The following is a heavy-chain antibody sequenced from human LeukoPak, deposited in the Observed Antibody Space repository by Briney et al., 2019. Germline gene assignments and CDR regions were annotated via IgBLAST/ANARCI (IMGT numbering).Heavy chain of an antibody. CDR3: ARDAGENYKGAFDI. Sequence: ASVKVSCRASGYTFTGYYMHWVRQAPGQGLEWMGWINPNSGGTNYAQKFQGRVTMTRDTSISTAYMELSRLRSDDTAVYYCARDAGENYKGAFDIWGQGTMVTVSS. CDR1: GYTFTGYY. J-gene: IGHJ3*02. V-gene: IGHV1-2*02. D-gene: IGHD1-7*01. CDR2: INPNSGGT.